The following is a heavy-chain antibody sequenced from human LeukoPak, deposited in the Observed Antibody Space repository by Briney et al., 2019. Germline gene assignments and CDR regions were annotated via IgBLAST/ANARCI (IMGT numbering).Heavy chain of an antibody. J-gene: IGHJ5*01. D-gene: IGHD3-22*01. CDR2: ISSSSSTT. Sequence: GGSLRLSCAASGFTFSSYSMNWVRQAPGKGLEWVSYISSSSSTTYYADSVKGRFTISRDNAKNSLYPQMNSLRDEDTAVYYCARDPLYYYDSDDSWGQGTLVTVSS. V-gene: IGHV3-48*02. CDR3: ARDPLYYYDSDDS. CDR1: GFTFSSYS.